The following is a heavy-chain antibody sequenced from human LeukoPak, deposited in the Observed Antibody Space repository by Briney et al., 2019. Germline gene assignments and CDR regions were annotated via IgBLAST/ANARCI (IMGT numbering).Heavy chain of an antibody. D-gene: IGHD3-10*01. V-gene: IGHV3-66*01. CDR3: ARDPGYGLGVDYGDY. Sequence: GGSLRLSCAASGFTVSGNYMSWVRQAPGKGLEWLSDIHRGGNTYYADSVKGRFTISRDSSKNTVFLQMDSLRAEDTAVYYCARDPGYGLGVDYGDYWGQGTLATVSS. CDR2: IHRGGNT. J-gene: IGHJ4*02. CDR1: GFTVSGNY.